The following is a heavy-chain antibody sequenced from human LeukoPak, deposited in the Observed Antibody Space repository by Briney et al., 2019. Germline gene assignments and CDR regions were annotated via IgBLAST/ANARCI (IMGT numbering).Heavy chain of an antibody. D-gene: IGHD4-17*01. CDR2: ISENGEST. Sequence: GGSLRLSCAASGFTFNTYAMSWVRQAPGEGLEWVSSISENGESTYYADSVKGRFTISRDNSRNTLYLQMNSLRAEDTAVYYCASYFHYGDYASLWYWGQGTLVTVSS. J-gene: IGHJ4*02. CDR3: ASYFHYGDYASLWY. V-gene: IGHV3-23*01. CDR1: GFTFNTYA.